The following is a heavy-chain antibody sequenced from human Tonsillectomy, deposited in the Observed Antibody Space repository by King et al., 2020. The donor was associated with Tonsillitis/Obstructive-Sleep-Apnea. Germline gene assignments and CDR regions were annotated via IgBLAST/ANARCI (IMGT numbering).Heavy chain of an antibody. Sequence: HVPLQESGPGLVKPSETLSLICTVSGDSISSYYWSWLRQPPGKGLEWIGYIYYSGSTNYNPSLKSRVIISVDTSKNQFSLKLSSVTAADTAVYYCAGGSSRSNWFDPWGQGTLVSVSS. CDR2: IYYSGST. CDR1: GDSISSYY. D-gene: IGHD6-13*01. V-gene: IGHV4-59*08. CDR3: AGGSSRSNWFDP. J-gene: IGHJ5*02.